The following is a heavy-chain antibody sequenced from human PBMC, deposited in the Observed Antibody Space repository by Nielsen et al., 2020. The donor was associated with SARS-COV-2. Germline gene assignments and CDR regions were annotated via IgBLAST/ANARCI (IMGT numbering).Heavy chain of an antibody. V-gene: IGHV3-53*01. J-gene: IGHJ3*02. CDR3: ARSAVTPDAFDI. Sequence: GRSLRLSCAASGFTVSSNYMSWVRQAPGKGLEWVSVIYSGGSTYYADTVKGRFTISRDNAKNSLYLQMNSLRAEDTAVYYCARSAVTPDAFDIWGQGTMVTVSS. CDR1: GFTVSSNY. D-gene: IGHD4-17*01. CDR2: IYSGGST.